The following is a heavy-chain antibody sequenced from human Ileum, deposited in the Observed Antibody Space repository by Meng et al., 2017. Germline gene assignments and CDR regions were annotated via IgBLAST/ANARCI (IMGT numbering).Heavy chain of an antibody. Sequence: GGSLRLSCAASGFTFSTYNMHWVRQAPGKGPEWVTGISPDGSDKFYADSVKGRFTISRDNSKNTVYLQMSSLTPDDTAVYYCAREPSFGEHDYWGQGTRVTCSS. V-gene: IGHV3-30*15. CDR2: ISPDGSDK. CDR3: AREPSFGEHDY. D-gene: IGHD4-17*01. J-gene: IGHJ4*02. CDR1: GFTFSTYN.